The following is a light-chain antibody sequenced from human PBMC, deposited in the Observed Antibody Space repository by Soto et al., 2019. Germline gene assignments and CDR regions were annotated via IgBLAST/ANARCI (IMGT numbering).Light chain of an antibody. CDR2: EVS. J-gene: IGLJ3*02. V-gene: IGLV2-14*01. Sequence: QSALTQPASVSGSPGQSITISCTAASSDVSGYNYVSWYQQHPGKVPKLIIYEVSNRPSGISNRFSGSKSGNTASLTISGLQAEDEADYFCSTYTTSSTVEFGGGTKVTVL. CDR1: SSDVSGYNY. CDR3: STYTTSSTVE.